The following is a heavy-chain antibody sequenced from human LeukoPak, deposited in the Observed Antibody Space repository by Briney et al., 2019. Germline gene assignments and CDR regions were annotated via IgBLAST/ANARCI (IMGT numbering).Heavy chain of an antibody. CDR1: GFTFNNYA. CDR3: AKEQTSSGYFDY. D-gene: IGHD3-10*01. V-gene: IGHV3-23*01. J-gene: IGHJ4*02. CDR2: ISGNGGRT. Sequence: PGGSLRLSCAASGFTFNNYAMSWVRQAPGKGLEWVAAISGNGGRTYYRDSVKGRFTISRDNPKNTLYLLTNSLSAEDTALYYCAKEQTSSGYFDYWGQGTLVTVSS.